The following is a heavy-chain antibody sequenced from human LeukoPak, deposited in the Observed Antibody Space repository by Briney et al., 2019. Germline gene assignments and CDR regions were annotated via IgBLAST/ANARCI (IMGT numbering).Heavy chain of an antibody. CDR3: ARGFPPRRNYDSSGYYSYYFDY. J-gene: IGHJ4*02. CDR1: GYTFTSYG. CDR2: ISAYNSNT. V-gene: IGHV1-18*01. Sequence: ASVKVSCKASGYTFTSYGINWVRQAPGQGREWMGWISAYNSNTHYAQKLQGRVTMTTDTSTSTAYMEVRSPRSDDTAVYYCARGFPPRRNYDSSGYYSYYFDYWGQGTLVTVSS. D-gene: IGHD3-22*01.